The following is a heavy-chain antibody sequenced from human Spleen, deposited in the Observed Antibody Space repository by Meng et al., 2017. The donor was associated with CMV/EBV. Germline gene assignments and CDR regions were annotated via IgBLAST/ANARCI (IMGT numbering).Heavy chain of an antibody. CDR1: GGSISSNTHY. J-gene: IGHJ4*02. Sequence: SETLSLTCIVSGGSISSNTHYWEWIRQPPGKGLEWIGSIFYSGSAHYNPSLKSPVTISVDTSKNHFSLKLSSVTAADTAVYYCPRRSVAVAGTYFDHWGQGTLVTVSS. CDR2: IFYSGSA. D-gene: IGHD6-19*01. V-gene: IGHV4-39*07. CDR3: PRRSVAVAGTYFDH.